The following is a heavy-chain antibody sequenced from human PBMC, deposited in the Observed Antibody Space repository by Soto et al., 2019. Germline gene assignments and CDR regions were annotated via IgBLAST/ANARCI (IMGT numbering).Heavy chain of an antibody. CDR2: IIPISGTA. CDR1: GGTFSSHA. D-gene: IGHD3-3*01. Sequence: SVKVSCKASGGTFSSHAISWVRQAPGQGLQWMGGIIPISGTANYAQKFQGRVRITADESTSTAYMELSSLRFEDTAVYYCTTAPRRDSWSGYYYGMDVWGQGTTVTVSS. CDR3: TTAPRRDSWSGYYYGMDV. J-gene: IGHJ6*02. V-gene: IGHV1-69*13.